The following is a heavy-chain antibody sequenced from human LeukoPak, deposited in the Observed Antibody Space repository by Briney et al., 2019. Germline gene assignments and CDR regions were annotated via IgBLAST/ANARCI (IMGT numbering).Heavy chain of an antibody. V-gene: IGHV3-23*01. D-gene: IGHD3-10*01. Sequence: GGSLRLSCTASGFTLSSYEMSWIRQAPGKGLEWVSSIDYSGGDTHYADSVKGRFTISRDNSKNTLYLQMNSLRAEDTAVYYCAKHPPMVRGVSSYYYYYYMDVWGKGTTVTISS. CDR2: IDYSGGDT. CDR3: AKHPPMVRGVSSYYYYYYMDV. J-gene: IGHJ6*03. CDR1: GFTLSSYE.